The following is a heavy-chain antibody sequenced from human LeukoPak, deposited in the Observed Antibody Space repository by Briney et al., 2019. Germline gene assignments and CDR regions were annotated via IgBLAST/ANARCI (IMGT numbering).Heavy chain of an antibody. J-gene: IGHJ6*02. CDR2: IYYSGST. Sequence: SETLSLTCTVSGGSISSYYWSWIRQPPGKGLEWIGYIYYSGSTNYNPSLKSRVTISVDTSKNQFSLKLSSVTAADTAVYYCASTNPRVIAAAGTVYYYGMDVWGQGTTVTVSS. CDR1: GGSISSYY. V-gene: IGHV4-59*01. CDR3: ASTNPRVIAAAGTVYYYGMDV. D-gene: IGHD6-13*01.